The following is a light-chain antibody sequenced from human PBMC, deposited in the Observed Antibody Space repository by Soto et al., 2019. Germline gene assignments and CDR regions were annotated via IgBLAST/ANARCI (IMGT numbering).Light chain of an antibody. J-gene: IGKJ5*01. CDR2: GAS. Sequence: EIVLTQSPGTLSLTPGERATLSCRASQSVSSSYLAWYQQKPGQAPRLLIYGASSRATGIPDRFSGSGSGTDFTLTISRLEPEDSAVYYCQFYGSSLITFGQGTRLEIK. CDR3: QFYGSSLIT. CDR1: QSVSSSY. V-gene: IGKV3-20*01.